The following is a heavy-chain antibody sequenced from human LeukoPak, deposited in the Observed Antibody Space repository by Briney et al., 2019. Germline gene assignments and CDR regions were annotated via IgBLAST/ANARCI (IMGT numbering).Heavy chain of an antibody. Sequence: GGSLRLSCAASGLTFSSSAMSWVRQAPGKGLEWVSGISGSGGSTYYADSVKGRFTISRDNSKNTLYLQMNSLRAEDTAMYYCARAYDSSAYRTNWFDPWGQGTLVTVSS. CDR3: ARAYDSSAYRTNWFDP. J-gene: IGHJ5*02. V-gene: IGHV3-23*01. D-gene: IGHD3-22*01. CDR1: GLTFSSSA. CDR2: ISGSGGST.